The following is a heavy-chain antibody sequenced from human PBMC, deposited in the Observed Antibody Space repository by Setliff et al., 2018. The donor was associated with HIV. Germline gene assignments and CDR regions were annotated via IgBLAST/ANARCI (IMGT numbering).Heavy chain of an antibody. CDR1: GGSISSTSYY. D-gene: IGHD3-10*01. Sequence: SETLSLTCTVSGGSISSTSYYWNWIRQPAGKGLEWIGEINHSGSTNYNPSLKSRVTISVDTSKNQFSLKLSSVTAADTAVYYCATYADRESNRFDPWGQGILVTV. V-gene: IGHV4-39*01. J-gene: IGHJ5*02. CDR3: ATYADRESNRFDP. CDR2: INHSGST.